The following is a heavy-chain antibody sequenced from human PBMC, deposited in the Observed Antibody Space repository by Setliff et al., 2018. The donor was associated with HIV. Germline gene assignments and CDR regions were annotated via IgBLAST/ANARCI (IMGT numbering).Heavy chain of an antibody. J-gene: IGHJ4*02. Sequence: GASVKVSCKTSGYRFIGHYLHWVRLAPGQGPEWVGWINPETGDPNYAQKFRGRVLMTRDTSITTAFLHVAKLTSDDTAIYYCATGIPSDLDYWGQGTVVTVSS. CDR1: GYRFIGHY. D-gene: IGHD2-21*01. V-gene: IGHV1-2*02. CDR3: ATGIPSDLDY. CDR2: INPETGDP.